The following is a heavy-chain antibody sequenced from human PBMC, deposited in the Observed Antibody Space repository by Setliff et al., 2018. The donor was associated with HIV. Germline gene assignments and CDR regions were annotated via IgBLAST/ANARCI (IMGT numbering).Heavy chain of an antibody. CDR2: IYTSGST. CDR1: GGSISSGSYY. D-gene: IGHD6-13*01. V-gene: IGHV4-61*02. J-gene: IGHJ4*02. CDR3: ASALSSSWDYFDY. Sequence: SETLSLTCTVSGGSISSGSYYWSWLRQPAGKGLEWIGRIYTSGSTNYNPSLKSLVTISVDTSKNQFSLKLSSVTAADTAVYYCASALSSSWDYFDYWGQGTLVTVSS.